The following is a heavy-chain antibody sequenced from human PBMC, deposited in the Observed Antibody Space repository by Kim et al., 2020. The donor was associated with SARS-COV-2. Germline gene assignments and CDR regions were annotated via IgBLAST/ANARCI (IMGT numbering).Heavy chain of an antibody. V-gene: IGHV5-51*01. J-gene: IGHJ4*02. CDR3: ARRNHVSLYSSTWYYFDS. D-gene: IGHD6-13*01. CDR1: GYSFTSYW. CDR2: IYPGDSDT. Sequence: GESLKISCKGSGYSFTSYWIGWVRQMPGKGLEWMGIIYPGDSDTRYSPSFQGQVTFSADKSISAAYLQWSSLKASDTAMYYCARRNHVSLYSSTWYYFDSWGQGTLVTVSS.